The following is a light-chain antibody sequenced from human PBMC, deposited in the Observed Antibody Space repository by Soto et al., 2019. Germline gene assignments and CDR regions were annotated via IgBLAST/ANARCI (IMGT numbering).Light chain of an antibody. CDR3: QQYGSSPMYT. V-gene: IGKV3-20*01. CDR2: GAS. CDR1: QSVSSSY. J-gene: IGKJ2*01. Sequence: EIVLTQSPGTLSLSPGERATLSCRASQSVSSSYLAWYQQKPGQAPRLLIYGASSRATGIPDRFSGSGSGTDFTLTISRLEPEDFAVCYCQQYGSSPMYTLGQGTTLEIK.